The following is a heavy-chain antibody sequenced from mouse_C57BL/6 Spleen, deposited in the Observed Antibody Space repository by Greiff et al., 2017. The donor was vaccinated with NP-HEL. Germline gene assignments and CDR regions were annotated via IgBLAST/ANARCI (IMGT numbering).Heavy chain of an antibody. V-gene: IGHV5-9-1*02. D-gene: IGHD1-1*01. CDR2: ISSGGDYI. J-gene: IGHJ3*01. Sequence: EVKLVESGEGLVKPGGSLKLSCAASGFTFSSYAMSWVRQTPEKRLEWVAYISSGGDYIYYADTVKGRFTISRDNARNTLYLQMSSLKSEDTAMYYCTRVRYYGSSFAYWGQGTLVTVSA. CDR1: GFTFSSYA. CDR3: TRVRYYGSSFAY.